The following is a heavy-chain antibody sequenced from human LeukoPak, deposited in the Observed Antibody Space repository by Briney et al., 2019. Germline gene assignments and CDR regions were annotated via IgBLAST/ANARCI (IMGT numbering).Heavy chain of an antibody. CDR2: INHSGST. V-gene: IGHV4-39*07. J-gene: IGHJ4*02. D-gene: IGHD2-2*01. Sequence: SETLSLTCTVSGGSISSSSYYWSWIRQPPGKGLEWIGEINHSGSTNYNPSLKSRVTISVDTSKNQFSLKLSSVTAADTAVYYCARVRGSTSPVDYWGQGTLVTVSS. CDR3: ARVRGSTSPVDY. CDR1: GGSISSSSYY.